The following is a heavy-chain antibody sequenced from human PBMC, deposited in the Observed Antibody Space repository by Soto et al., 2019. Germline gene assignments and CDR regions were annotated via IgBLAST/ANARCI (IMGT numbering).Heavy chain of an antibody. CDR1: GDSVSRNIAA. V-gene: IGHV6-1*01. CDR3: ANNGIYGRSPTYWYFVL. D-gene: IGHD2-8*01. J-gene: IGHJ2*01. CDR2: TFYRSKWYN. Sequence: PSQTLSLTCALSGDSVSRNIAAWNWIRQSPSRGLEWLGRTFYRSKWYNEYAPSVKSRVTISSDTSKNQFSLHLNSVTPEDTAVYYCANNGIYGRSPTYWYFVLWGRGTPVTVSS.